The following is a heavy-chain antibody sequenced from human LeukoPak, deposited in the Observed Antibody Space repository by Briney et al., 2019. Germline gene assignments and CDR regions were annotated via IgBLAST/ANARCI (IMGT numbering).Heavy chain of an antibody. D-gene: IGHD3-10*01. CDR1: GFTFSSYA. Sequence: GSLRLSCAASGFTFSSYAMHWVRQPPGKGLEWIGEINHSGSTNYNPSLKSRVTISVDTSKNQFSLKLSSVTAADTAVYYCVCSESGRVRGVASRPASFDYWGQGTLVTVSS. CDR3: VCSESGRVRGVASRPASFDY. V-gene: IGHV4-34*08. J-gene: IGHJ4*02. CDR2: INHSGST.